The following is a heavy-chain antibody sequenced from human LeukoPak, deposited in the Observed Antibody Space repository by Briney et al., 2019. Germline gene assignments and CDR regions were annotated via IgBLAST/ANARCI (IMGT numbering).Heavy chain of an antibody. V-gene: IGHV3-20*04. CDR1: GFNFDEYG. D-gene: IGHD6-19*01. CDR2: ISLNGGST. CDR3: AKIPREQSYYYYYMDV. Sequence: GGSLRLSCAASGFNFDEYGMSWVRQAPGKGLEWVSGISLNGGSTGYADSMKGRFTISRDNAKNTLYLQMNSLRAEDTAVYYCAKIPREQSYYYYYMDVWGKGTTVTVS. J-gene: IGHJ6*03.